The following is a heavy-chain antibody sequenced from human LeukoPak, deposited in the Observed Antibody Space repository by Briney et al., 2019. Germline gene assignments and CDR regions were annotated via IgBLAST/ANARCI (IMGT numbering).Heavy chain of an antibody. CDR1: GGTFSSYA. V-gene: IGHV1-69*04. CDR2: ITPILGIA. D-gene: IGHD3-22*01. CDR3: ARDRDEPDYYDSSGYYLDYFDY. Sequence: SVKVSCKASGGTFSSYAISWVRQAPGQGLEWMGRITPILGIANYAQKFQGRVTITADKSTSTAYMELSSLRSEDTAVYYCARDRDEPDYYDSSGYYLDYFDYWGQGTLVTVSS. J-gene: IGHJ4*02.